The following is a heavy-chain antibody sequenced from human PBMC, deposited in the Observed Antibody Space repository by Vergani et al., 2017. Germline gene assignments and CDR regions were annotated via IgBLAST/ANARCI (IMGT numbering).Heavy chain of an antibody. J-gene: IGHJ3*02. CDR3: ARFRPYYEDAFDI. V-gene: IGHV4-34*01. CDR2: INHSGST. D-gene: IGHD3-22*01. Sequence: QVQLQQWGAGLLKPSETLSLTCAVYGGSFSGYYWSWIRQPPGKGLEWIGEINHSGSTNYNPSLKSRVTISLDTAKNQFSLQLTSVTAADTAVYYCARFRPYYEDAFDIWGQGAMVTVSS. CDR1: GGSFSGYY.